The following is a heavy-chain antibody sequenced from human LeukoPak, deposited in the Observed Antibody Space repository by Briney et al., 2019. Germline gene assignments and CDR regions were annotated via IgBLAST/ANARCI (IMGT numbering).Heavy chain of an antibody. V-gene: IGHV4-4*07. Sequence: KPSETLSLTCTVSGGSISSYYWSWIRQPAGKGLEWIGRIYTGGGATYNPSLESGVTMSVDTSKSQFSLKLSSVTAADTAVYYCARGRDFWSGHFTRGGVYYYYYMDVWGQGTTVTVSS. CDR3: ARGRDFWSGHFTRGGVYYYYYMDV. CDR1: GGSISSYY. CDR2: IYTGGGA. D-gene: IGHD3-3*01. J-gene: IGHJ6*02.